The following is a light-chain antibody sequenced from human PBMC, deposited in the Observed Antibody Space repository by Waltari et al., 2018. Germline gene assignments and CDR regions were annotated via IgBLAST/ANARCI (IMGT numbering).Light chain of an antibody. CDR2: GAS. Sequence: PGERATLSCRASQSVSNSYLAWYQQKPGQAPRLLIYGASSRATCIPDRFSGSGSGTDFTLTISRLEPEDFAVYYCQQYGGSPKTFGQGTKVEIK. CDR1: QSVSNSY. CDR3: QQYGGSPKT. V-gene: IGKV3-20*01. J-gene: IGKJ1*01.